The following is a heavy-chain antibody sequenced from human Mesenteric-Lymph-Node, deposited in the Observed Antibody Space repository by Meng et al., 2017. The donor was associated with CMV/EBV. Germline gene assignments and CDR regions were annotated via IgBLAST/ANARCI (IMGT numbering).Heavy chain of an antibody. CDR2: ISYDGSNK. J-gene: IGHJ4*02. D-gene: IGHD2-21*01. CDR3: ASIGGCGGDCYYDY. CDR1: GFTFSSYA. Sequence: GGSLRLSCAASGFTFSSYAMHWVRQAPGKGLEWVAVISYDGSNKYYADSVKGRFTISRDNAKNTLYLQMNSLRADDTAMYYCASIGGCGGDCYYDYWGRGTLVTVSS. V-gene: IGHV3-30*04.